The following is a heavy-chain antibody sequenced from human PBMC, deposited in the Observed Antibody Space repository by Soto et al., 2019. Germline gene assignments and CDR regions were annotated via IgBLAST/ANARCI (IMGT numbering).Heavy chain of an antibody. CDR1: GGSISSHY. V-gene: IGHV4-59*11. J-gene: IGHJ4*02. D-gene: IGHD2-8*02. CDR3: ARGGGVYYFDY. CDR2: IYYSGIT. Sequence: QVQLQESGPGLVKPSETLSLTCTVSGGSISSHYWSWIRQPPGKGLEWIGYIYYSGITDYNPSLKSRVTISVDTSKSQFSLKLSSVTAADTAVYYCARGGGVYYFDYWGQGTLVTVSS.